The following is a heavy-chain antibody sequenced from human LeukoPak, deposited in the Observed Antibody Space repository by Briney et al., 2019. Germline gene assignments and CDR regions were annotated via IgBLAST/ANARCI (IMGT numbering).Heavy chain of an antibody. CDR1: GGSISSGSYY. J-gene: IGHJ6*03. CDR3: ARARLYNAPHYYMDV. V-gene: IGHV4-61*02. Sequence: SETLSLTCTVSGGSISSGSYYWSWIRQPAGTGLEWIGRIYTSGSTNYNPSLKSRVTISVDTSKNQFSLKLSSVTAADTAVYYCARARLYNAPHYYMDVWGKGTTVTVSS. CDR2: IYTSGST. D-gene: IGHD1-1*01.